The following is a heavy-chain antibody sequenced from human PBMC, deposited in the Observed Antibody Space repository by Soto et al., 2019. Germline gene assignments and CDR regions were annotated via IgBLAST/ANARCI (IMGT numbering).Heavy chain of an antibody. D-gene: IGHD4-4*01. CDR3: ARDPVDYSNLGGLTYYYYGMDV. V-gene: IGHV4-30-4*01. CDR2: IYYSGST. CDR1: GGSISSGDYY. J-gene: IGHJ6*02. Sequence: SETLSLTCTVSGGSISSGDYYWSWIRQPPGKGLEWIGYIYYSGSTYYNPSLKSRVTISVDTSKNQFSLKLSSVTAADTAMYYCARDPVDYSNLGGLTYYYYGMDVWGQGTTVTVSS.